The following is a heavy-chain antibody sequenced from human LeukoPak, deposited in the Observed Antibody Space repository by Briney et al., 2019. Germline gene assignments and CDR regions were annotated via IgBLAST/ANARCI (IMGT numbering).Heavy chain of an antibody. D-gene: IGHD4-17*01. J-gene: IGHJ4*02. CDR2: IYHSGST. CDR1: DGSISSGGYS. CDR3: ARDNGDYGGLDY. V-gene: IGHV4-30-2*01. Sequence: SETLSLTCAVSDGSISSGGYSWSWIRQPPGKGLEWIGYIYHSGSTYYIPSLKSRVTISVDRSKNQFSLKLSSVTAADTAVYYCARDNGDYGGLDYWGQGTLVTVSS.